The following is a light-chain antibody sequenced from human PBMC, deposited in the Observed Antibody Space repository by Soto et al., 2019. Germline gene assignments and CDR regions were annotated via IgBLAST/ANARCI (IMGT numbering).Light chain of an antibody. V-gene: IGKV3-15*01. J-gene: IGKJ1*01. Sequence: EVVMTQSPATLSVSLGERATLSYRASQTIRSSLAWYQQKPGQAPRLLIYGASTRATDIPARFGGSGSGTEFTLTISSLQSEDSAIYYCQQYNNWPQTFGQGTKVEIK. CDR3: QQYNNWPQT. CDR2: GAS. CDR1: QTIRSS.